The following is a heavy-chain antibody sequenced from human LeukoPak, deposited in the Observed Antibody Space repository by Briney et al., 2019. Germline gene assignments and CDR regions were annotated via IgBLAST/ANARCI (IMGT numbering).Heavy chain of an antibody. D-gene: IGHD5-24*01. CDR2: IYYSGST. V-gene: IGHV4-59*01. CDR1: GGSISSYY. J-gene: IGHJ4*02. CDR3: ARSTSGEGDGYNYGY. Sequence: SETLSLTCTVSGGSISSYYWSWIRQPPGKGLEWIWYIYYSGSTNYNPSLKSRVTISVDTSKNQFSLKLSSVTAADTAVYYCARSTSGEGDGYNYGYWGQGTLVTVSS.